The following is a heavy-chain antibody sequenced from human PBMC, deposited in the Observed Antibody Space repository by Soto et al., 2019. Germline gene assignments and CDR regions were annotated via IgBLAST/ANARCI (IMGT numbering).Heavy chain of an antibody. CDR3: SNDAAIGMNDY. Sequence: QVQLVQSGAEVKKPGASVKVSCKASGYTFTSYGISWVRQAPGQGLEWMGWISAYNGNTKYAQKLQGRVTMTTYTSTSTDYMALRSLRSDYTAVYYCSNDAAIGMNDYWGQGTVVTVSS. J-gene: IGHJ4*02. CDR1: GYTFTSYG. D-gene: IGHD1-20*01. V-gene: IGHV1-18*01. CDR2: ISAYNGNT.